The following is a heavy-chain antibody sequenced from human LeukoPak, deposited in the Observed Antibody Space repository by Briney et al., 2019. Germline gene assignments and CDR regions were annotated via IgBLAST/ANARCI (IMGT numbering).Heavy chain of an antibody. CDR3: EKGSPRTSLGFDY. CDR2: IRYDGSNK. D-gene: IGHD2-2*01. CDR1: GFTFSSYG. J-gene: IGHJ4*02. V-gene: IGHV3-30*02. Sequence: PGGSLRLSCAASGFTFSSYGMHWVRQAPGKGLEWVAFIRYDGSNKYYADSVKGRFTISRDNSKNTLYLQMNSLRAEDTAVYYCEKGSPRTSLGFDYWGQGTLVTVSS.